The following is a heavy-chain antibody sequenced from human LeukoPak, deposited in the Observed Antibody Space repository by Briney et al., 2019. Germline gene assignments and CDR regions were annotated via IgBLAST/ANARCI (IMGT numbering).Heavy chain of an antibody. D-gene: IGHD2-2*01. CDR2: INHSGST. CDR3: ARTLRYCSSTSCYYYYYYMDV. CDR1: GGSFSGYY. J-gene: IGHJ6*03. V-gene: IGHV4-34*01. Sequence: SETLSLTCAVYGGSFSGYYWSWIRQPPGKGLEWIGEINHSGSTNYNPSLKSRVTISVDTSKSQFSLKLSSVTAADTAVYYCARTLRYCSSTSCYYYYYYMDVWGKGTTVTVSS.